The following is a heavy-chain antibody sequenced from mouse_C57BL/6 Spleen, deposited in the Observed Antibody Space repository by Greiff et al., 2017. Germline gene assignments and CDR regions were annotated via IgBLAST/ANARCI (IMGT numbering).Heavy chain of an antibody. CDR1: GFNIKDYY. J-gene: IGHJ2*01. CDR2: IDPEDGET. V-gene: IGHV14-2*01. Sequence: VQLQPSWAELVKPGASVKLSCTASGFNIKDYYMHWVKQRTEQGLEWIGRIDPEDGETKYAPKFPGKATITADTSSNTAYLQLSSLTSEDTAVYYCARYDGYRYYFDYWGQGTTLTVSS. CDR3: ARYDGYRYYFDY. D-gene: IGHD2-3*01.